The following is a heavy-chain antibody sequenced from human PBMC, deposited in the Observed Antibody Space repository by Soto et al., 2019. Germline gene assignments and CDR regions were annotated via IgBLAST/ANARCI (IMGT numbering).Heavy chain of an antibody. J-gene: IGHJ3*01. CDR2: IIPVFDKA. CDR1: GGTPSNSA. CDR3: ARLRRDWGDAFDL. V-gene: IGHV1-69*01. Sequence: QVHLLLQSGAEVKKPGSSVKVSCKASGGTPSNSAISWVRQAPGQGLEWMGGIIPVFDKANYAQNFQGRLTITADELTGTVFMELSSLRSEDTAVYFCARLRRDWGDAFDLWGLGTFVTVSS. D-gene: IGHD3-16*01.